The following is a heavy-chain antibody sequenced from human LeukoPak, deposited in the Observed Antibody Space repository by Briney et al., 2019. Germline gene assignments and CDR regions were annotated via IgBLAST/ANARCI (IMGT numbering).Heavy chain of an antibody. V-gene: IGHV3-48*01. CDR1: GFTFSSYS. D-gene: IGHD3-22*01. CDR2: ISSSSSTI. Sequence: GGSLRLSCAASGFTFSSYSMSWVRQAPGKGLEWVSYISSSSSTIYYADSVKGRFTISRDNAKNSLYLQMNSLRAEDTAVYYCARDQAPQLFYYDSSGPAAFDAFDIWGQGTMVTVSS. J-gene: IGHJ3*02. CDR3: ARDQAPQLFYYDSSGPAAFDAFDI.